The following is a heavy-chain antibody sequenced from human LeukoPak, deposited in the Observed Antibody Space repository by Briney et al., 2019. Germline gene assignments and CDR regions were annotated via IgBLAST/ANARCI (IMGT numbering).Heavy chain of an antibody. CDR1: GFTFRTCW. CDR3: ARLLGDRTIYDY. V-gene: IGHV3-7*01. D-gene: IGHD2-21*01. J-gene: IGHJ4*02. CDR2: IDQGGGDT. Sequence: GGSLRLSCAASGFTFRTCWMSWVRQAPGKGLEWVASIDQGGGDTYYVESVKGRFTISRDNAMNSFFLQMNNLRVEDTAVYYCARLLGDRTIYDYWGQGTLVTVSS.